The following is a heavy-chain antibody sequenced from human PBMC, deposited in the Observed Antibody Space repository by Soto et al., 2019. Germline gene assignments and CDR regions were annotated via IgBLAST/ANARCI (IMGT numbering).Heavy chain of an antibody. V-gene: IGHV3-23*04. CDR2: VSSGGGAT. CDR1: GFTFNNHA. J-gene: IGHJ4*02. D-gene: IGHD3-10*01. Sequence: EVHLAESGGRLVQPGGSLRLSCAASGFTFNNHAMTWVHQAPGKGLEWVATVSSGGGATYYADSVKGRFTVSRANSKNTVSLHMDSLRADDTARYYCARDRLGFGDLDSWGPGTLLTVSS. CDR3: ARDRLGFGDLDS.